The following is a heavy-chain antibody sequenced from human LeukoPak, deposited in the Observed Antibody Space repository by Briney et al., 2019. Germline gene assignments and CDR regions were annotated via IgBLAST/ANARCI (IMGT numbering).Heavy chain of an antibody. J-gene: IGHJ4*02. CDR2: INPSGGST. V-gene: IGHV1-46*01. Sequence: ASVKVSCKASGYTFTSYGISWVRQAPGQGLEWMGIINPSGGSTSYAQKFQGRVTMTRDTSTSTVYMELSSLRSEDTAVYYCARDRIRAIDYWGQGTLVTVSS. CDR1: GYTFTSYG. CDR3: ARDRIRAIDY. D-gene: IGHD4-17*01.